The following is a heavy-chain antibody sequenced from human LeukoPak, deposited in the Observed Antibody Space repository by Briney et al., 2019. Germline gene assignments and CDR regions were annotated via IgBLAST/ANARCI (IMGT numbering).Heavy chain of an antibody. Sequence: ASVKVSCKASGYTFTTYDINWVRQATGQGLEWMGWMNPNSGNTGYAQKFQGRITITRNTSISTAYMELSSLTSEDTAVYYCARRPLERMAGSWFDPWGRGTLVTVSS. CDR3: ARRPLERMAGSWFDP. J-gene: IGHJ5*02. CDR2: MNPNSGNT. V-gene: IGHV1-8*03. CDR1: GYTFTTYD. D-gene: IGHD3-3*01.